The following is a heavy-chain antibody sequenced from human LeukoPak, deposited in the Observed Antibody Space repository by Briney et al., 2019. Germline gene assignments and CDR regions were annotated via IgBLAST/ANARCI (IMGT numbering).Heavy chain of an antibody. CDR2: INHSGST. CDR3: ARGEISYYGSGSYYAPFDP. J-gene: IGHJ5*02. V-gene: IGHV4-34*01. D-gene: IGHD3-10*01. Sequence: SETLSLTCAVYGGAFSGYYWSWIRQPPGKGLEGIAEINHSGSTNDNPSLKSRVTISIDTSKNQFSLKLSSVTAADPAVYYCARGEISYYGSGSYYAPFDPWGQGTLVTVYS. CDR1: GGAFSGYY.